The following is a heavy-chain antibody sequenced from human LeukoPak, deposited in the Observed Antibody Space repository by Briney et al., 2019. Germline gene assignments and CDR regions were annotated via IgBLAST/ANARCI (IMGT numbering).Heavy chain of an antibody. Sequence: RWASVKVSCKASGGTFSSYAISWVRQAPGQGLEWMGGIIPIFGTANYAQKFQGRVTITTDESTSTAYMELSSRRSEDTAVYYCARRGWGSGYAYFDYWGQGTLVTVSS. D-gene: IGHD5-12*01. CDR1: GGTFSSYA. CDR3: ARRGWGSGYAYFDY. J-gene: IGHJ4*02. V-gene: IGHV1-69*05. CDR2: IIPIFGTA.